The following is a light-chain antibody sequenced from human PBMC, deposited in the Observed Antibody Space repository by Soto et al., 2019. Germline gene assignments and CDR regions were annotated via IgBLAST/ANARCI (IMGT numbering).Light chain of an antibody. CDR1: QDISNY. CDR3: QQYDNLPLT. V-gene: IGKV1-33*01. J-gene: IGKJ4*01. Sequence: DIQMTQSPSSLSASVGDRFTVTCHARQDISNYLNWYQQKPGKAPKLLIYDASNLETGVPSRFSGSGSGTDFTFTISSLQPEDIATYYCQQYDNLPLTFGGGTKVDIK. CDR2: DAS.